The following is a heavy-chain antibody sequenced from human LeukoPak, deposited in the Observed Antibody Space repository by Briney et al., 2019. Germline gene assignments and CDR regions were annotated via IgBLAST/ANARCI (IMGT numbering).Heavy chain of an antibody. CDR2: TRNKARSYTT. J-gene: IGHJ4*02. CDR1: GFPFSDHY. D-gene: IGHD3-9*01. Sequence: GGSLRLSCAGSGFPFSDHYMDWVRQAPGKRLEWVGRTRNKARSYTTDYAASVKGRFTISRDASKNSVYLQMNSLKTEDTAVYYCARTYYDILTGIRDFDYWGQGTLVTVSS. V-gene: IGHV3-72*01. CDR3: ARTYYDILTGIRDFDY.